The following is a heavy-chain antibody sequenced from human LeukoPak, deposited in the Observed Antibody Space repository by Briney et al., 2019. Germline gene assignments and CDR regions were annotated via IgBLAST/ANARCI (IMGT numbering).Heavy chain of an antibody. CDR3: ARSQNYYGSGDY. CDR2: IYYTGKT. Sequence: PSETLSLTCAISGDSVSNGNYYWSWLRQPPGKALEWIGYIYYTGKTYYNPSLEGRVTILVDTSRNHFSVKLSSVTAADTAVYYCARSQNYYGSGDYWSQGTLVTVSS. D-gene: IGHD3-10*01. J-gene: IGHJ4*02. CDR1: GDSVSNGNYY. V-gene: IGHV4-61*03.